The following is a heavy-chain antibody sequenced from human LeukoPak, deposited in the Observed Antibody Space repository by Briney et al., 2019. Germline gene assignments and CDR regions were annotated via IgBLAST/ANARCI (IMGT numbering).Heavy chain of an antibody. CDR2: ISWNSGSI. D-gene: IGHD3-10*01. CDR1: GFTFDDYA. V-gene: IGHV3-9*01. CDR3: AKDLTMVRGVSDAFDI. Sequence: PGRSLRLSCAASGFTFDDYAMRWVRHAPGKGLEWVSGISWNSGSIGYADSVKGRFTISRDNAKNSLYLQMNSLRAEDTALYYCAKDLTMVRGVSDAFDIWGQGTMVTVSS. J-gene: IGHJ3*02.